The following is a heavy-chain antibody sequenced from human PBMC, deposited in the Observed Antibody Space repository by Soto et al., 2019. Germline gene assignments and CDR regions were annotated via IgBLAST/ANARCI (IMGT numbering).Heavy chain of an antibody. Sequence: QVQLVQSGAEVKKPGSSVKVSCKASGGTFSSYAISWVRQAPGQGLEWMGGIIPISDTPNYAPKFQGRGTITADESTSTAYMELSSLRSEDTAVYYCARSQGSSTSLEIYYYYYYGMDVWGKGTTVTVSS. V-gene: IGHV1-69*01. CDR3: ARSQGSSTSLEIYYYYYYGMDV. CDR1: GGTFSSYA. D-gene: IGHD2-2*01. CDR2: IIPISDTP. J-gene: IGHJ6*04.